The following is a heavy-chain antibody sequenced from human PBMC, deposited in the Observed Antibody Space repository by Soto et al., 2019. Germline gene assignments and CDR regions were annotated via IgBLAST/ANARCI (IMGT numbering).Heavy chain of an antibody. J-gene: IGHJ4*02. CDR3: ASSPYDYIWGSYRYYFDY. V-gene: IGHV3-7*01. CDR1: GFTFSSYW. CDR2: IKQDGSEK. D-gene: IGHD3-16*02. Sequence: GGSLRLSCAASGFTFSSYWMSWVRQAPGKGLEWVANIKQDGSEKYYVDSGKGRFTISRDNAKNSLYLQMNSLRAEDTAVYYCASSPYDYIWGSYRYYFDYWGQGTLVTVSS.